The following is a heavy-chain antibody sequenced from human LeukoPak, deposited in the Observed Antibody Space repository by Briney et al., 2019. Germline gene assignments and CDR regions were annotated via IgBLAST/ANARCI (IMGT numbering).Heavy chain of an antibody. CDR3: TRNVLGYGDWDI. V-gene: IGHV3-74*01. D-gene: IGHD4-17*01. Sequence: PGGSLRLSCVAPRFTLSSYWMHWVRQVPGKGLVWVSRINSDGSTTDYADSVKGRFTISRDNAKNTLYLQMNSLRADDTAIYYCTRNVLGYGDWDIWGQGTLVTVSS. CDR2: INSDGSTT. CDR1: RFTLSSYW. J-gene: IGHJ4*02.